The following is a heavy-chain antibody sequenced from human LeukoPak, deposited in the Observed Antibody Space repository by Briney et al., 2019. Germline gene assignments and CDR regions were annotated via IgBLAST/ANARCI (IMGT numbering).Heavy chain of an antibody. V-gene: IGHV3-30-3*01. CDR1: GFTFSSYA. Sequence: GGSLRLSCAASGFTFSSYAMHWVRQAPGKGLEWVAVISYDGSNKYYADSVKGRFTISRDNSKNTLYLQMNSLRAEDTAVYYCARDFQARGTAEFDYWGQGTLVTVSS. CDR3: ARDFQARGTAEFDY. J-gene: IGHJ4*02. D-gene: IGHD1-1*01. CDR2: ISYDGSNK.